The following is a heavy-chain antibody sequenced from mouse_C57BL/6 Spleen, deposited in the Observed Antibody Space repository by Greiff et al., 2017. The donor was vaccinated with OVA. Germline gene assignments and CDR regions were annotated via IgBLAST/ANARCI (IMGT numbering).Heavy chain of an antibody. J-gene: IGHJ3*01. CDR3: ARSGYDYGHAWFAY. D-gene: IGHD2-4*01. CDR1: GYAFSSSW. CDR2: IYPGDGDT. Sequence: VQLQQSGPELVKPGASVKISCKASGYAFSSSWMNWVKQRPGKGLEWIGRIYPGDGDTNYNGKFKGKATLTADKSSSTAYMQLSSLTSEDSAVYFCARSGYDYGHAWFAYWGQGTLVTVSA. V-gene: IGHV1-82*01.